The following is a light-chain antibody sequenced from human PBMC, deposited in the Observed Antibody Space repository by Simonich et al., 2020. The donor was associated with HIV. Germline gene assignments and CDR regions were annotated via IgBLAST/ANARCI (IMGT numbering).Light chain of an antibody. J-gene: IGKJ2*01. CDR3: QQYNNWPPAPMYA. CDR1: QSVSSN. CDR2: GAS. Sequence: EIVMTQSPVTLSVSPGERATLSCRASQSVSSNLAWYQQKPDQAPRLLIYGASTRATGIPASFSGSGSGTDFTLTISYMQSEDFALYYGQQYNNWPPAPMYAFGQGTKLEIK. V-gene: IGKV3-15*01.